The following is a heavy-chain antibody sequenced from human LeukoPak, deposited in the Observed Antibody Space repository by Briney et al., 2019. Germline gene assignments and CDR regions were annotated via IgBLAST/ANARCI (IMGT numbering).Heavy chain of an antibody. CDR2: ISSSSSYI. V-gene: IGHV3-21*01. CDR3: AREESQGFDY. CDR1: GFTFGTYS. J-gene: IGHJ4*02. Sequence: GGSLRLSCAASGFTFGTYSMNSVRQAPGKGLEWVSSISSSSSYISYADSVKGRFTISRDNAKNSLYLQMSSLRAEDTAVYYCAREESQGFDYWGQGTLVTVSS.